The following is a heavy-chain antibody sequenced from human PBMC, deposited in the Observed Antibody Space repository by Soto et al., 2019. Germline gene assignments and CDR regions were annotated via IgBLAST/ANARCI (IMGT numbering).Heavy chain of an antibody. Sequence: QVQLQESGPGLVKPSETLSLTCIVSGGSVSSYYWNWIRQSPGKGLEWIGYIDNIETVSYNPSLXRXVXXSVGMSKNQFSLNLSSVTAADAAVYFCARAIPPNRWGQGTLVTVSS. J-gene: IGHJ4*02. CDR2: IDNIETV. CDR1: GGSVSSYY. CDR3: ARAIPPNR. V-gene: IGHV4-59*02. D-gene: IGHD2-21*01.